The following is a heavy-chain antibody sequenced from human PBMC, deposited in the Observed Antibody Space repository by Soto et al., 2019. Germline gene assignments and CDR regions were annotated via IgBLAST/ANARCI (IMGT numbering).Heavy chain of an antibody. CDR3: ARDYPKYDFWSGYYIPG. J-gene: IGHJ6*02. V-gene: IGHV3-30-3*01. CDR2: ISYDGSNK. CDR1: GFTFSSYA. D-gene: IGHD3-3*01. Sequence: GGSLRLSCAASGFTFSSYAMHWVRQAPGKGLEWVAVISYDGSNKYYADNVKGRFTISRDNSKNTLYLQMNSLRAEDTAVYYFARDYPKYDFWSGYYIPGWGQGTTVTVSS.